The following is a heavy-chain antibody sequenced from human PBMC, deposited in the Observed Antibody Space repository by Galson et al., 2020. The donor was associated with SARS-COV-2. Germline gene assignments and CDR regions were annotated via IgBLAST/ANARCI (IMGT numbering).Heavy chain of an antibody. CDR2: TRNKANSYTT. V-gene: IGHV3-72*01. D-gene: IGHD3-3*02. CDR3: ARELGFLEWSDEGYYYGMDV. Sequence: GGSLRLSCAASGFTFSDHYMDWVRQAPGKGLEWVGRTRNKANSYTTEYAASVKGRFTISRDDSKNSLYLQMNSLKTEDTAVYYCARELGFLEWSDEGYYYGMDVWGQGTTVTVSS. CDR1: GFTFSDHY. J-gene: IGHJ6*02.